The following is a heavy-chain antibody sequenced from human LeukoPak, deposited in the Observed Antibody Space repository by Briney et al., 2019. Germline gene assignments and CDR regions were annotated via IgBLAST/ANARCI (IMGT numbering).Heavy chain of an antibody. CDR2: INPSGGST. J-gene: IGHJ4*02. CDR3: ARAGRYFDWLVQGALGY. V-gene: IGHV1-46*01. Sequence: ASVKVSCKASGYTFSSYYMHWVRQAPGQGLEWMGIINPSGGSTSYAQKFQGRVTMTRDMSTSTVYMELSSLRSEDTAVYYCARAGRYFDWLVQGALGYWGQGTLVTVSS. D-gene: IGHD3-9*01. CDR1: GYTFSSYY.